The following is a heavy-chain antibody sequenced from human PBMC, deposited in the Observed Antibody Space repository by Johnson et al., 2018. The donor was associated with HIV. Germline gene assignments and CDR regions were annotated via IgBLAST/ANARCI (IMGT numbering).Heavy chain of an antibody. Sequence: VQLVESGGGLVQPVGPLRLSCAASGFTFSNAWMSWVRQAPGMGLEWVGRIKRKTDGGTTDYAAPVKARFTISRSESKNTLYLQMNSLKIEDTAVYYCATVVVITQDAFDIWGQGTMVTVSS. V-gene: IGHV3-15*01. CDR3: ATVVVITQDAFDI. D-gene: IGHD3-22*01. J-gene: IGHJ3*02. CDR2: IKRKTDGGTT. CDR1: GFTFSNAW.